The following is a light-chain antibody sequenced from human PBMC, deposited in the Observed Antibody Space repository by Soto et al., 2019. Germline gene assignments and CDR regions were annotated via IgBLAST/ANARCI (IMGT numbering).Light chain of an antibody. Sequence: EIVLTQSPATLSLSPGERATLSCRASQSISSYLAWYQHKPGQAPRLLIYEASNRATGIPARFSGSGSGTDFTLTISSLEPEDIAVYYCQQRSNGPSYTFGQGTMLEIK. CDR1: QSISSY. J-gene: IGKJ2*01. CDR3: QQRSNGPSYT. CDR2: EAS. V-gene: IGKV3-11*01.